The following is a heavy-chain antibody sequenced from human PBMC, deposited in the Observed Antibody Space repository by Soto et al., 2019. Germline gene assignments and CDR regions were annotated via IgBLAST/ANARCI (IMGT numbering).Heavy chain of an antibody. CDR2: IYHSGST. CDR3: ARVAARPGYYYYGMDV. CDR1: GYSISSGYY. V-gene: IGHV4-38-2*01. D-gene: IGHD6-6*01. Sequence: QVQLQESGPGLVKPSETLFLTCAVSGYSISSGYYWGWIRQPPGKGLEWIGSIYHSGSTYYNPSLKSRVTISVDTSKNQFSLKLSSVTAADTAVYYCARVAARPGYYYYGMDVWGQGTTVTVSS. J-gene: IGHJ6*02.